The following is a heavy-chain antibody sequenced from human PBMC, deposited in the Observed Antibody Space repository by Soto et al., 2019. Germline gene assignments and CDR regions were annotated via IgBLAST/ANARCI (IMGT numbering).Heavy chain of an antibody. CDR3: ARESQDLNQNFEY. V-gene: IGHV3-21*01. CDR1: GFTFTRYS. Sequence: PWGSLRLSCAASGFTFTRYSMNWVRQAPGKGLEWVSSISSTTNYIYYADSMKGRFTVSRDNAKNSAYLEMNSLSAEDTAVYYCARESQDLNQNFEYWGQGTPVTVS. CDR2: ISSTTNYI. D-gene: IGHD2-2*01. J-gene: IGHJ4*02.